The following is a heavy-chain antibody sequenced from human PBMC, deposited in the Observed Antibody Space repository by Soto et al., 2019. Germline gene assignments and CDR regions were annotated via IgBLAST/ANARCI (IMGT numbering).Heavy chain of an antibody. Sequence: EVQLVESGGGLIQPGGSLRLSCAASGFTVSSNYMSWVRQAPGKGLEWVSVIYSGGTTYYADSVKDRFTISRDNSKNTVYLQMNGLRAEDTAVYYCARGGSRRLQLLFVFYSWGQGTLVTVSS. CDR2: IYSGGTT. J-gene: IGHJ4*02. D-gene: IGHD1-1*01. V-gene: IGHV3-53*01. CDR3: ARGGSRRLQLLFVFYS. CDR1: GFTVSSNY.